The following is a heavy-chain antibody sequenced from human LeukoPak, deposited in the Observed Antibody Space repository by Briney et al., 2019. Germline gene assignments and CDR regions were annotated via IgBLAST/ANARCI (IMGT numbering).Heavy chain of an antibody. CDR3: TRDPRWLEAENGDY. J-gene: IGHJ4*02. CDR1: GFTFSDYY. D-gene: IGHD5-24*01. V-gene: IGHV3-66*01. Sequence: GSLRLSCAASGFTFSDYYMNWVRQPPGKGLEWVSIIYTGGSTYYADSVKGRFIISRDNSKNVLYLQMNSLRAEDTAVYYCTRDPRWLEAENGDYWGQGTLVTVSS. CDR2: IYTGGST.